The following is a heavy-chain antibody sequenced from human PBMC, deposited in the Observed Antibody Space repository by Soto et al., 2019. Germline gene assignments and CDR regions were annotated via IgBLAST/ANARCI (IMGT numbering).Heavy chain of an antibody. CDR1: GFSFSTYS. J-gene: IGHJ4*02. CDR2: ISSSSNTI. V-gene: IGHV3-48*01. Sequence: EVQLVESGGGLVQPGGSLRLSCAASGFSFSTYSMNWVRQAPGEGLEWISYISSSSNTIYYADSVKGRFTISRDNAKNSLYLQMNSLRAEDTAVNYCALRAGPLGGQGTLVTVSS. D-gene: IGHD6-13*01. CDR3: ALRAGPL.